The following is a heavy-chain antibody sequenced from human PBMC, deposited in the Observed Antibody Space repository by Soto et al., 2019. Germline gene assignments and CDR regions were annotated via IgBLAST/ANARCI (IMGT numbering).Heavy chain of an antibody. CDR2: IWLDGSNK. V-gene: IGHV3-33*01. CDR1: GFTFSSYG. Sequence: QVQLVESGGGVVQPGRSLRLSCAASGFTFSSYGMHWVRQAPGKGLEWVAVIWLDGSNKYYADSVKGRFTISRDNSKTTLYLQMNILRAEDTAVYYCARGLWSFDYWGQGNLVTVSS. J-gene: IGHJ4*02. CDR3: ARGLWSFDY. D-gene: IGHD5-18*01.